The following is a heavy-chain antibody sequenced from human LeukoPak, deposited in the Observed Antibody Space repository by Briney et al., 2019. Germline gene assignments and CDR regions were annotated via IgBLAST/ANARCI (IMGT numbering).Heavy chain of an antibody. CDR3: AKDPSSPIAAEDY. D-gene: IGHD6-25*01. CDR1: GFTFSSYG. Sequence: PGGSLRLSCAASGFTFSSYGMHWVRRAPGKGLEWVAFIRYDGSNKYYADSVKGRFTISRDNSKNTLYLQMNSLRAEDTAVYYCAKDPSSPIAAEDYWGQGTLVTVSS. CDR2: IRYDGSNK. V-gene: IGHV3-30*02. J-gene: IGHJ4*02.